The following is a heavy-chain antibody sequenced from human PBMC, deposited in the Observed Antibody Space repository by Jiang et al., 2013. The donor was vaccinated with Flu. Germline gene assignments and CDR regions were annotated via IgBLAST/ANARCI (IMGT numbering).Heavy chain of an antibody. CDR2: IIPILGIA. CDR1: TFSSYA. Sequence: TFSSYAISWVRQAPGQGLEWMGGIIPILGIANYAQKFQGRVTITADKSTSTAYMELSSLRSEDTAVYYCARVEGYGSGVDAFDIWGQGTMVTVSS. D-gene: IGHD3-10*01. CDR3: ARVEGYGSGVDAFDI. J-gene: IGHJ3*02. V-gene: IGHV1-69*10.